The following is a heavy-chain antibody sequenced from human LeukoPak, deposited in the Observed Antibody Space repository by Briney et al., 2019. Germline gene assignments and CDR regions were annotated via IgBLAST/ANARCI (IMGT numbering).Heavy chain of an antibody. D-gene: IGHD2-15*01. CDR3: ARGYCSGGSCYSYNYYNYMDV. V-gene: IGHV4-38-2*02. CDR1: GYSISSGYY. Sequence: SETLSLTCTVSGYSISSGYYWGWIRQPPGKGLEWIGIIYHSGRTDYNPSLKSRVTISEDTSKNQFSLKLSSVTAADTAVYYCARGYCSGGSCYSYNYYNYMDVWGKGTTVTVSS. J-gene: IGHJ6*03. CDR2: IYHSGRT.